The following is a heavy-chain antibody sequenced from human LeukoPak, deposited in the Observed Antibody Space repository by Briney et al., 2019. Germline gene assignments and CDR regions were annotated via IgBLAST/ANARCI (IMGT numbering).Heavy chain of an antibody. CDR3: ARAMAAAAIYFDY. D-gene: IGHD2-2*01. V-gene: IGHV3-66*01. Sequence: GGSLRLSCAASGFTVSSNYMSWVRQAPGKGLEWVSVIYSGGSTYYADSVKGRFTISRDNSKNTLYLQMNSLRAEDTAVYYCARAMAAAAIYFDYWGQGTLVTVSS. J-gene: IGHJ4*02. CDR1: GFTVSSNY. CDR2: IYSGGST.